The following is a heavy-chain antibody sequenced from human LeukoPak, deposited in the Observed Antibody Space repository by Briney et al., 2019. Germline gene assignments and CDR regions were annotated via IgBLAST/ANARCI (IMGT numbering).Heavy chain of an antibody. V-gene: IGHV3-9*01. CDR2: ISWNSGSI. Sequence: PGGSLRLSCAASGFTFDDYAMHWVRQAPGKGLEWVSGISWNSGSIGYADSVKGRFTISRDNAKNSLYLQMNSLRTEDTALYYCAKAPGAVAEFFDYWGQGTLVTVSS. CDR1: GFTFDDYA. J-gene: IGHJ4*02. D-gene: IGHD6-19*01. CDR3: AKAPGAVAEFFDY.